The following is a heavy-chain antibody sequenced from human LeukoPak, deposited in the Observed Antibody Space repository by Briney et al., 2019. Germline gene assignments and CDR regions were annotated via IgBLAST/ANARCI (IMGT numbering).Heavy chain of an antibody. Sequence: PSQTLSLTCTVSGGSISSGTYYWSWIRQPAGKGLEWIGRIYTSGSTNYNPSLKSRVTISVDTSKNQFSLKLSSVTAADTAVYYCAREGYYDSSGLGPFDYWGQGTLVTVPS. CDR1: GGSISSGTYY. V-gene: IGHV4-61*02. CDR2: IYTSGST. J-gene: IGHJ4*02. CDR3: AREGYYDSSGLGPFDY. D-gene: IGHD3-22*01.